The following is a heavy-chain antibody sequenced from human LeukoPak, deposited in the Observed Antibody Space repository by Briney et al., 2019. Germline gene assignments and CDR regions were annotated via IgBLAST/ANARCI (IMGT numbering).Heavy chain of an antibody. CDR2: ICTGDSDT. V-gene: IGHV5-51*01. D-gene: IGHD6-25*01. J-gene: IGHJ4*02. CDR1: GSIFTSYW. Sequence: GASLQISSKGSGSIFTSYWIGWGRELPGEGLEWMGIICTGDSDTSYSPSFHGQVTISADKSISTSSLQWSSLKASDTAMYYCVREASGDFDYWGQGTLVTVSS. CDR3: VREASGDFDY.